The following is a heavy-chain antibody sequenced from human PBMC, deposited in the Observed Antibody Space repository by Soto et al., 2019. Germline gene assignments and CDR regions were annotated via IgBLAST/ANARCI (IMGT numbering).Heavy chain of an antibody. Sequence: ASVKVSCKTSGYTFTSYGITWVRQAPGQGLEWMGWISADSGNTNYAQKFQGRVTMTRDTSTSTAYMELRSLRSDDTAVYFCARDQRCNNGICSRYWGQGSLVTVSS. J-gene: IGHJ1*01. CDR1: GYTFTSYG. V-gene: IGHV1-18*04. D-gene: IGHD2-8*01. CDR3: ARDQRCNNGICSRY. CDR2: ISADSGNT.